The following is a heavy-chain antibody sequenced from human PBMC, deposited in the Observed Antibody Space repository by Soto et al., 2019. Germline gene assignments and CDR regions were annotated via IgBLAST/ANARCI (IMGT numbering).Heavy chain of an antibody. J-gene: IGHJ1*01. Sequence: SETLSLTCAVSGASISSNNWWSWVRQPPGKGLEWIGEISHSGSTTYNPSLKSRVTISLDKSKNQFSLKLSSVTAADTAVYYCARGGSSSWLRIFHQWGQGTLVTVSS. CDR3: ARGGSSSWLRIFHQ. CDR2: ISHSGST. CDR1: GASISSNNW. V-gene: IGHV4-4*02. D-gene: IGHD6-13*01.